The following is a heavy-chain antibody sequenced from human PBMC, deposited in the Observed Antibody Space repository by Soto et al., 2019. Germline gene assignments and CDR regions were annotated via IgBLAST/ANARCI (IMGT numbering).Heavy chain of an antibody. CDR1: GFTVSNNY. CDR3: APQRGGGGY. V-gene: IGHV3-53*01. CDR2: IYSGGYT. J-gene: IGHJ4*02. Sequence: EVQLVESGGGLIQPGGSLRLSCAVSGFTVSNNYMSWVRQAPGKGLEGVSVIYSGGYTAYGDSVKGRFTISRDNSKNTLYFQRKGWRADDRPVFSGAPQRGGGGYWGQGTLVTVSS. D-gene: IGHD6-25*01.